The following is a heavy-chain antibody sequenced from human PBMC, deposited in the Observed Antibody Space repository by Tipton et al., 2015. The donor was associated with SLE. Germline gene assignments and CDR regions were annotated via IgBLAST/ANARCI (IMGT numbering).Heavy chain of an antibody. Sequence: SLRLSCAASGFTFSVYCMHWVLQAPGKGPERVAAISYDGSNTYFADPLKGRFTISRDNSKNTLYLQMNSLRPEDTAVYYCAKGRVGISFPETGMGVWGEGPTV. J-gene: IGHJ6*01. D-gene: IGHD2-15*01. CDR2: ISYDGSNT. CDR3: AKGRVGISFPETGMGV. CDR1: GFTFSVYC. V-gene: IGHV3-30*18.